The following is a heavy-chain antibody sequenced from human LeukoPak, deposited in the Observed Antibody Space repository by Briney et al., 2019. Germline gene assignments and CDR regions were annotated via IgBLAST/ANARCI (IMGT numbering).Heavy chain of an antibody. CDR1: GGSISSSSYY. J-gene: IGHJ6*03. CDR2: IYYSGST. V-gene: IGHV4-39*07. CDR3: ARDGCGGNGEFCYYYYMDV. Sequence: SETLSLTCTVSGGSISSSSYYWGWIRQPPGKGLEWIGSIYYSGSTYYNPSLKSRVTMSVDTSKNQFSLKLSSLTAADTAVYYCARDGCGGNGEFCYYYYMDVWGKGTTVTISS. D-gene: IGHD2-21*01.